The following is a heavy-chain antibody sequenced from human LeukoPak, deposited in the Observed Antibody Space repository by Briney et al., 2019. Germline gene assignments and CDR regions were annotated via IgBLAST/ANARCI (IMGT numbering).Heavy chain of an antibody. Sequence: GGSLRLSCAASGFTFSSYSMNWVRQAPGKGLEWVSYISSSSSTIYYADSVKGRFTISRDNAKNSLYLQMNSLRAEDTAVYYCARDICSGGSCYFDYWGQGTLVTVSS. CDR3: ARDICSGGSCYFDY. V-gene: IGHV3-48*01. CDR2: ISSSSSTI. J-gene: IGHJ4*02. CDR1: GFTFSSYS. D-gene: IGHD2-15*01.